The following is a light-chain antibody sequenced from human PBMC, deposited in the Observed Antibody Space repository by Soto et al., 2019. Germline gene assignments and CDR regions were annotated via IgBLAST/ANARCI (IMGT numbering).Light chain of an antibody. CDR3: QLRTT. J-gene: IGKJ5*01. CDR1: QSISSW. CDR2: KAS. Sequence: DIKVTQSLSTLSASVGDRVTITCRASQSISSWLAWYQQKPGKAPKLLIYKASSLESGVPSRFSGSGSGTEFTLTISSLEPDDFAVYYCQLRTTFGQGTRLEIK. V-gene: IGKV1-5*03.